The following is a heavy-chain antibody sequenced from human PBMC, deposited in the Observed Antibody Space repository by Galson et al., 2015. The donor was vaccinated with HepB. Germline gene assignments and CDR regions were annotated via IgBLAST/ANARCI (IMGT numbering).Heavy chain of an antibody. V-gene: IGHV3-73*01. CDR2: IRNGANSYAT. CDR1: GFTFSGSG. D-gene: IGHD3/OR15-3a*01. Sequence: SLRLSCAASGFTFSGSGIHWVRQAPGKGLEWVGRIRNGANSYATAYAPSGRGRFTVSRDDLKSTAYLQMNSLKPEDTAVYYCTRPGYGSSWFLDYAHGVDVWGQGTTVIVS. J-gene: IGHJ6*02. CDR3: TRPGYGSSWFLDYAHGVDV.